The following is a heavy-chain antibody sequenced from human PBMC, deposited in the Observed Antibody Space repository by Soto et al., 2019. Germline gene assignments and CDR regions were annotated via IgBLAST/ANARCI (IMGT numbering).Heavy chain of an antibody. D-gene: IGHD5-12*01. V-gene: IGHV1-24*01. J-gene: IGHJ4*02. CDR3: ATWQWLRQGVDY. CDR2: FDPEDGET. CDR1: GYTLTELS. Sequence: ASVKVSYKVSGYTLTELSMHWVRQAPGKGLEWIGGFDPEDGETIYAQKFQGRVTMTEDTSTDTAYMELSSLRSEDTAVYYCATWQWLRQGVDYWGQGTLVTVSS.